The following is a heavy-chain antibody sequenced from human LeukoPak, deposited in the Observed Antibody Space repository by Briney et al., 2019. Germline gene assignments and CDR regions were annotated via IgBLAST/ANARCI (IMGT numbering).Heavy chain of an antibody. J-gene: IGHJ6*04. Sequence: PSETLSLTCTVSGGSINSHYWSWIRQPPGKGLEWIGYIYYSGSTNYNPSLKSRVTISVDTSKNQFSLKLSSVTAADTAVYYCARDDILTGYNLMDVWGKGTTVTVSS. CDR3: ARDDILTGYNLMDV. D-gene: IGHD3-9*01. CDR1: GGSINSHY. CDR2: IYYSGST. V-gene: IGHV4-59*11.